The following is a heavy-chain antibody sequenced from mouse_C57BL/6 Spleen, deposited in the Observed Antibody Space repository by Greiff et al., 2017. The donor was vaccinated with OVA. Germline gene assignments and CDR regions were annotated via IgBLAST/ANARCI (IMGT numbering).Heavy chain of an antibody. Sequence: LVESGPELVKPGASVKISCKASGYAFSSSWMNWVKQRPGKGLEWIGRIYPGDGDTNYNGKFKGKATLTADKSSSTAYMQLSSLTSEDSAVYFCARSGGYDYDGWYFDVWGTGTTVTVSS. J-gene: IGHJ1*03. CDR3: ARSGGYDYDGWYFDV. D-gene: IGHD2-4*01. CDR2: IYPGDGDT. CDR1: GYAFSSSW. V-gene: IGHV1-82*01.